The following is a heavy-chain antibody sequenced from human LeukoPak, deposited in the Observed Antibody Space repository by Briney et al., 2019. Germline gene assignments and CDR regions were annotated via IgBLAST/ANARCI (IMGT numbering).Heavy chain of an antibody. CDR2: INPSGGST. D-gene: IGHD6-13*01. Sequence: ASVKVSCKASGYTFTSYYMHWVRQAPGQGLEWMGIINPSGGSTSYAQKFQGRVTMNRDTSTSTVYMELSSLRSEDTAVYYCARDRAAGTLDYWGQGTLVTVSS. CDR1: GYTFTSYY. V-gene: IGHV1-46*01. CDR3: ARDRAAGTLDY. J-gene: IGHJ4*02.